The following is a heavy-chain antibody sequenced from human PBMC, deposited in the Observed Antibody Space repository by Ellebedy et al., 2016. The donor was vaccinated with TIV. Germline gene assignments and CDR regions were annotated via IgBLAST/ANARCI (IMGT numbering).Heavy chain of an antibody. V-gene: IGHV1-69*05. CDR1: GGTFSSYA. CDR2: IIPIFGTA. J-gene: IGHJ2*01. Sequence: SVKVSXKASGGTFSSYAISWVRQAPGQGLEWMGGIIPIFGTANYAQKLQGRVTMTTDTSTSTAYMELRSLRSDDTAVYYCARRVRGYFDLWGRGTLVTVSS. D-gene: IGHD2-21*01. CDR3: ARRVRGYFDL.